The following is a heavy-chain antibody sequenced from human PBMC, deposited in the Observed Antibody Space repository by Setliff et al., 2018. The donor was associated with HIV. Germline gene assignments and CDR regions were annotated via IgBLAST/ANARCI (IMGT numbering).Heavy chain of an antibody. CDR1: GFTVNSGA. D-gene: IGHD6-19*01. CDR2: VGCWGTCT. CDR3: ARGGSDHGIAVAGAIQYFDY. V-gene: IGHV3-23*01. J-gene: IGHJ4*02. Sequence: GGSLRLSCAGSGFTVNSGAMNWVRQAPGKGLEWVSTVGCWGTCTYFADSVKGRFTISADTSKNTLYLQMTRLSAEDTAVYYCARGGSDHGIAVAGAIQYFDYWGQGTLVTVSS.